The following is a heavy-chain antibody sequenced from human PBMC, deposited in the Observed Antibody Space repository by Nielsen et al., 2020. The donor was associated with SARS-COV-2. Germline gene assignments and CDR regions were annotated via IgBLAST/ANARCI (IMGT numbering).Heavy chain of an antibody. CDR3: ARSAWSRASFDY. J-gene: IGHJ4*02. CDR1: GGSISSSSYY. CDR2: IYYSGST. V-gene: IGHV4-39*07. Sequence: SETLSLTCTVSGGSISSSSYYWGWIRQPPGKGLEWIGSIYYSGSTYYNPSLKSRVTISVDTSKNQFSLKLSSVTAADTAVYYCARSAWSRASFDYWGQGTLVTVSS. D-gene: IGHD2-8*02.